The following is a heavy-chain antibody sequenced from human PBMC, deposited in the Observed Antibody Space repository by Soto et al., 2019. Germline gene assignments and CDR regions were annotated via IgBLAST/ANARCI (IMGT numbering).Heavy chain of an antibody. CDR1: ESTVRRDW. D-gene: IGHD1-26*01. CDR3: SGGVGDAF. CDR2: TNQDGSEK. V-gene: IGHV3-7*04. J-gene: IGHJ4*02. Sequence: EVHLVESGGGLVQTGGSLRLSCAISESTVRRDWMNWVRQAPGKGLEWVAHTNQDGSEKYYVDSVKGRFTIARDNDQNSLYLQMNSLRAEDTAIYDCSGGVGDAFWGQGTLVTVSS.